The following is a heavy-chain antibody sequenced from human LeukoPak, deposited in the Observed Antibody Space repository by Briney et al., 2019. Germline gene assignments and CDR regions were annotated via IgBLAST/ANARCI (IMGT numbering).Heavy chain of an antibody. J-gene: IGHJ5*02. Sequence: GGSLRPSCAASGFTFSSYWMHWVRQAPGKGLVWVSRINSDGSSTSYADSVKGRFTISRDNAKNTLYLQMSSLRAEDTAVYYCARGWGYSSSSGSPSMFDPWGQGTLVTVSS. CDR1: GFTFSSYW. CDR2: INSDGSST. CDR3: ARGWGYSSSSGSPSMFDP. D-gene: IGHD6-6*01. V-gene: IGHV3-74*01.